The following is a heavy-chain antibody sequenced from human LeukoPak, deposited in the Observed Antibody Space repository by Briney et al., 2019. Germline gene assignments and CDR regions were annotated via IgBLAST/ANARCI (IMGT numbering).Heavy chain of an antibody. J-gene: IGHJ4*02. V-gene: IGHV3-30*01. CDR1: GFTFSSYA. CDR2: ISYDGSNK. CDR3: AREQLTYPGFDY. D-gene: IGHD6-6*01. Sequence: GGSLRLSCAASGFTFSSYAMHWVRQASGKGLEWVAVISYDGSNKYYADSVKGRFTISRDNSKNTLYLQMNSLRAEDTAVYYCAREQLTYPGFDYWGQGTLVTVSS.